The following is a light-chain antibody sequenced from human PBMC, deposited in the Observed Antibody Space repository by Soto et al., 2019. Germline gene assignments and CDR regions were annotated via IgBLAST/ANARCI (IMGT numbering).Light chain of an antibody. CDR1: ERVSGN. CDR3: QQYSKWPT. V-gene: IGKV3-15*01. Sequence: PGERATLSCRASERVSGNLAWYQQKPGQAPRLLIYDTASRATAIPARFSGSGSGTEFTLTISSLQSEDFAVYYCQQYSKWPTFGQGTRLEIK. J-gene: IGKJ5*01. CDR2: DTA.